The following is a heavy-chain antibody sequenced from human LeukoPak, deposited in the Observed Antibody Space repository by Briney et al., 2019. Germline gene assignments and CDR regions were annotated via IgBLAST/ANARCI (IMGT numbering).Heavy chain of an antibody. CDR3: ARDFFRSGYPDAFDI. D-gene: IGHD3-3*01. V-gene: IGHV4-59*01. CDR1: GGSISSYY. J-gene: IGHJ3*02. CDR2: IYYSGST. Sequence: PSETLSLTCTVSGGSISSYYWSWIRQPPGKGLEWMGYIYYSGSTNYNPSLKSRVTISVDTSKNQFSLKLSSVTAADTAVYYCARDFFRSGYPDAFDIWGQGTMVTVSS.